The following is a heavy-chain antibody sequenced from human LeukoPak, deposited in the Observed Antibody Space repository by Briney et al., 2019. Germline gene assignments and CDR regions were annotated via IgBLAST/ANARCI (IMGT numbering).Heavy chain of an antibody. V-gene: IGHV3-30*02. CDR2: IAHHGSNK. CDR1: GFTFSSYA. CDR3: AKDGSWSCTD. Sequence: GGSLRLSCAASGFTFSSYAMHWVRQGPGKGLEWVAYIAHHGSNKYYADSVKGRFTISRDNSKRTLYLQMNNLRADDTAVYYCAKDGSWSCTDWGQGALVTVSP. D-gene: IGHD2-8*02. J-gene: IGHJ4*02.